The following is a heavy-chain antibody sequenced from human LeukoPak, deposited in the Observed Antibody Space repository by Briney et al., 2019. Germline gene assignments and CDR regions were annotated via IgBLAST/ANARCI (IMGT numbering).Heavy chain of an antibody. V-gene: IGHV3-74*01. CDR3: ARELPREVTLDY. CDR1: EFNFFSFG. J-gene: IGHJ4*01. CDR2: IFTDGSTT. Sequence: GGSLRLSCVASEFNFFSFGMQCVRQAPGQGLVWVSRIFTDGSTTSYADSVKGRFTISRDNAKNTLYLQMNSLRAEDTAVYYCARELPREVTLDYWGQGTLVTVSP. D-gene: IGHD2-21*02.